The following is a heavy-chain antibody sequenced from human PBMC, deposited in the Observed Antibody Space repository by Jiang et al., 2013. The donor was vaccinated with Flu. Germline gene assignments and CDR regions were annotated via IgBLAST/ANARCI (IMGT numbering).Heavy chain of an antibody. CDR1: GGSVTSSIYY. J-gene: IGHJ6*02. Sequence: LLKPSETLSLTCTVSGGSVTSSIYYWSWIRQPPGKGLEWIGHVYYTGTTTYNPSLESRVTISIDTSKSQFSLELTRVTRCGHGRLFCARDYVWGSQYYGLDVWGQGATVTVS. V-gene: IGHV4-61*01. D-gene: IGHD3-16*01. CDR3: ARDYVWGSQYYGLDV. CDR2: VYYTGTT.